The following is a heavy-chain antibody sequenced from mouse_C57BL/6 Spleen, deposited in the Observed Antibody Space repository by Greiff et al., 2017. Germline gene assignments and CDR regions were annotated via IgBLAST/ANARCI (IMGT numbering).Heavy chain of an antibody. CDR1: GYSITSDY. CDR3: ARYYSNPPYYAMDY. CDR2: ISYSGST. D-gene: IGHD2-5*01. Sequence: EVKVVESGPGLAKPSQTLSLTCSVTGYSITSDYWNWIRKFPGTKLEYMGYISYSGSTYYNPSLKSRISITRDTSKNQYYLQLNSVTTEDTATYYCARYYSNPPYYAMDYWGQGTSVTVSS. J-gene: IGHJ4*01. V-gene: IGHV3-8*01.